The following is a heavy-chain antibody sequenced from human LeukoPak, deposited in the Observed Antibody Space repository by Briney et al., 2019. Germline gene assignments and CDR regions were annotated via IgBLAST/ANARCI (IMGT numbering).Heavy chain of an antibody. D-gene: IGHD1-26*01. CDR3: ARGGTYRPLLGY. Sequence: PGGSLRLSCAASGFTLSSYSMNWVRQAPGKGLEWVSSISSSSSYIYYADSVKGRFTISRDNAKNSLYLQMNSLRAEDTAVYYCARGGTYRPLLGYWGQGTLVTVSS. V-gene: IGHV3-21*01. CDR1: GFTLSSYS. CDR2: ISSSSSYI. J-gene: IGHJ4*02.